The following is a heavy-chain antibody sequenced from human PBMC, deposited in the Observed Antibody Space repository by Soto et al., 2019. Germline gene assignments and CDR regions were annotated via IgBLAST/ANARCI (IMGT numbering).Heavy chain of an antibody. CDR3: ARESRYCSGGSCYFLPGIDY. CDR2: FDPEDGET. Sequence: GASVKVSCKVSGYTLTELSMHWVRQAPGKGLEWKGGFDPEDGETIYAQKFQGRVTITADESTSTAYMELSSLRSEDTAVYYCARESRYCSGGSCYFLPGIDYWGQGTLVTVSS. D-gene: IGHD2-15*01. CDR1: GYTLTELS. J-gene: IGHJ4*02. V-gene: IGHV1-24*01.